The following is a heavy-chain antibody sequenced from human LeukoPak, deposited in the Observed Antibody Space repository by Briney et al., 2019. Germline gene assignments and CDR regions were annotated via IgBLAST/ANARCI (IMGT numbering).Heavy chain of an antibody. Sequence: GGSLRLSCAASGFTFSSYSMNWVRQAPGKGLEWVSIIVSGDNAYFADSVKGRFTISRDTSKNTLYLQMNSLRAEDTAVYYCASPPNGTHYYYYMDVWGKGTTVTVSS. CDR3: ASPPNGTHYYYYMDV. D-gene: IGHD1-26*01. V-gene: IGHV3-66*01. J-gene: IGHJ6*03. CDR1: GFTFSSYS. CDR2: IVSGDNA.